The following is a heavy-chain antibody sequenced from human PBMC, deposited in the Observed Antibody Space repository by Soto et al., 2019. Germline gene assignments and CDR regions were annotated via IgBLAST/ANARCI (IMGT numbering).Heavy chain of an antibody. Sequence: QVQLQESGPGLVKPSQTLSLTCTVSGGSISSGGYYWSWIRQHPGKGLERIGYIYYSGSTYYNPSLKSRVTISVDTSKNQFSLKLSSVTAADTAVYYCARGGIVVVPAARDAFDIWGQGTMVTVSS. CDR1: GGSISSGGYY. J-gene: IGHJ3*02. D-gene: IGHD2-2*01. CDR3: ARGGIVVVPAARDAFDI. CDR2: IYYSGST. V-gene: IGHV4-31*03.